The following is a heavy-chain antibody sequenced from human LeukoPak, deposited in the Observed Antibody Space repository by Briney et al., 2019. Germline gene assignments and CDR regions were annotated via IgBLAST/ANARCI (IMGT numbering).Heavy chain of an antibody. CDR3: ARFADILTGYYSIDDYFDY. V-gene: IGHV4-59*11. D-gene: IGHD3-9*01. Sequence: SETLSLTCTVSGGSISSHYWSWIRQPPGKGLEWIGYIYYSGSTNYNPSLKSRVTISVDTSKNQFSLKLSSVTAADTAAYYCARFADILTGYYSIDDYFDYWGQGTLVTVSS. CDR2: IYYSGST. CDR1: GGSISSHY. J-gene: IGHJ4*02.